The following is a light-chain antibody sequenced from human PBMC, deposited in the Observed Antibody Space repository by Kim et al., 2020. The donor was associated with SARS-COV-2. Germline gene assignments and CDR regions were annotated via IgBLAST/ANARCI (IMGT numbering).Light chain of an antibody. J-gene: IGKJ2*01. CDR3: QQYKNWPMYT. Sequence: EIVMTQSPATLSVSPGERATLSCRASQSVSSNLAWYQQKPGQAPRLLIYGASTRATGIPARFSGSGSGTEFTLTISSLKSEDFAVYCCQQYKNWPMYTFGQGTNREI. CDR2: GAS. V-gene: IGKV3-15*01. CDR1: QSVSSN.